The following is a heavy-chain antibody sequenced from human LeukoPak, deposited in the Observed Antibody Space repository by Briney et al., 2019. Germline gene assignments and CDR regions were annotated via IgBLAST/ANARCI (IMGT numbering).Heavy chain of an antibody. D-gene: IGHD6-19*01. V-gene: IGHV3-66*01. CDR3: ARDSNGWYFDN. Sequence: GGSLRLSCAASGFTVSTNYMSRVRQAPAKGLEWVSGIYSGGSGGATYYADSVKGRFTISRDNSKNTVYLQMNSLRAEDTAVYYCARDSNGWYFDNWGQGALVTVSS. CDR2: IYSGGSGGAT. J-gene: IGHJ4*02. CDR1: GFTVSTNY.